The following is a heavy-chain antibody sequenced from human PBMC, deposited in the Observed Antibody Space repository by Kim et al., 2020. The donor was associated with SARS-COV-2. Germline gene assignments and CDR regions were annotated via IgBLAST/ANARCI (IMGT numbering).Heavy chain of an antibody. D-gene: IGHD6-13*01. V-gene: IGHV3-33*06. CDR2: IWYDGSNK. J-gene: IGHJ6*02. CDR3: AKDDRSSWYLVWAKYYYYGMDV. CDR1: GFTFSSYG. Sequence: GGSLRLSCAASGFTFSSYGMHWVRQAPGKGLEWVAVIWYDGSNKYYADSVKGRFTISRDNSKNTLYLQMNSLRAEDTAVYYCAKDDRSSWYLVWAKYYYYGMDVWGQGTTVTVSS.